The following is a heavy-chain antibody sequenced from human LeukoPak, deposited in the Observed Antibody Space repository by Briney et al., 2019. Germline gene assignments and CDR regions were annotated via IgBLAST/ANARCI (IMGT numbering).Heavy chain of an antibody. CDR2: ISAYNGNT. V-gene: IGHV1-18*01. D-gene: IGHD3-22*01. CDR3: ARDLTAVVVITTELDWFDP. Sequence: EASVKVSCKASGYTFNSYGISWVRQAPGQGLEWMGWISAYNGNTNYAQKLQGRVTMTTDTSTSTAYMELRSLRSDDTAVYYCARDLTAVVVITTELDWFDPWGQGTLVTVSS. J-gene: IGHJ5*02. CDR1: GYTFNSYG.